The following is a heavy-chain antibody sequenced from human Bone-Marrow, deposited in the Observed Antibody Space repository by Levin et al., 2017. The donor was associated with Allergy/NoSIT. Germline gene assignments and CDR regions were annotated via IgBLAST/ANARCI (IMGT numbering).Heavy chain of an antibody. J-gene: IGHJ6*03. V-gene: IGHV1-2*06. D-gene: IGHD2-15*01. CDR1: GYTFTGYY. CDR3: ARDGVRYCSGGSCYYYYYYMDV. CDR2: INPNSGGT. Sequence: ASVKVSCKASGYTFTGYYMHWVRQAPGQGLEWMGRINPNSGGTNYAQKFQGRVTMTRDTSISTAYMELSRLRSDDTAVYYCARDGVRYCSGGSCYYYYYYMDVWGKGTTVTVSS.